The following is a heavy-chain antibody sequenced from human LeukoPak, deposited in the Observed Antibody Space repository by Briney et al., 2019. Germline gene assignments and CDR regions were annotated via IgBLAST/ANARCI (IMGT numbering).Heavy chain of an antibody. CDR1: GGSISSSSYY. D-gene: IGHD3-16*01. CDR3: ARLGGSSRYYFDY. Sequence: MLSETLSLTCTVSGGSISSSSYYWGWIRQPPGKGLEWIGSIYYSGSTYYNPSLKSRVTISVDTSKNQFSLKLSSVTAADTAVYYCARLGGSSRYYFDYWGQGTLVTVSS. V-gene: IGHV4-39*01. J-gene: IGHJ4*02. CDR2: IYYSGST.